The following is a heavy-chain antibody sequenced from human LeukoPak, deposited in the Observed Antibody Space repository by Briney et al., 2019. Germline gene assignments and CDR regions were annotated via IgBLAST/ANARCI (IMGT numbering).Heavy chain of an antibody. D-gene: IGHD2/OR15-2a*01. CDR2: IYYSGST. CDR1: GGSISSSSYY. V-gene: IGHV4-39*01. J-gene: IGHJ6*02. CDR3: AAGKNRPYYYGMDV. Sequence: PSETLSLTCTVSGGSISSSSYYWGWIRQPPGKGLEWIGSIYYSGSTYYNPSLKSRVTISVDTSKNQFSLKLSSVTAADTAVYYCAAGKNRPYYYGMDVWGQGTTVTVSS.